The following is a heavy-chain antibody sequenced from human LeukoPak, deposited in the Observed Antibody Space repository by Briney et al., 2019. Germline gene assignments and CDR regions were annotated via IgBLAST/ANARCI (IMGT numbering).Heavy chain of an antibody. Sequence: SQTLSLTCAISGDSVASNSAGWSWIRQSPSRGLEWLGRTYYRSKWYNDYAVSVKSRITINPDTSKNQFSLQLNSVTPEDTAVYYCARDFGTRTPFEYWGQGTLVTVSS. CDR1: GDSVASNSAG. CDR2: TYYRSKWYN. D-gene: IGHD1-1*01. CDR3: ARDFGTRTPFEY. V-gene: IGHV6-1*01. J-gene: IGHJ4*02.